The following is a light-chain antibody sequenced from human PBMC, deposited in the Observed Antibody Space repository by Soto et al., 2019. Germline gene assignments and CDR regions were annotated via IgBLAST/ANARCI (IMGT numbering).Light chain of an antibody. CDR3: SSYTSGSPRVV. CDR2: DVS. Sequence: QSALTQPASVSGSPGQSITISCTGTSSDVGGYNYVSWYQQHPGKAPKVMIYDVSKRPSGISNRFSGSKCGNTASLTSSGLQVEDEADYYSSSYTSGSPRVVFGGGTKLTVL. V-gene: IGLV2-14*03. J-gene: IGLJ2*01. CDR1: SSDVGGYNY.